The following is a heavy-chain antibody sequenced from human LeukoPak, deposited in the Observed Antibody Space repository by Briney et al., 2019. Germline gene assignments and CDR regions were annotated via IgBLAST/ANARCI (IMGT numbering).Heavy chain of an antibody. CDR3: ARDVYSSSSLDY. J-gene: IGHJ4*02. CDR1: EFTFSRYW. CDR2: IKQDGSEK. D-gene: IGHD6-6*01. V-gene: IGHV3-7*05. Sequence: GESLRLSCAASEFTFSRYWMSWVRQAPGKGLEWVANIKQDGSEKYYVDSVKGRFTISRDNAKNSLYLQMNSLRVEDTAVYHCARDVYSSSSLDYWGQGILVTVSS.